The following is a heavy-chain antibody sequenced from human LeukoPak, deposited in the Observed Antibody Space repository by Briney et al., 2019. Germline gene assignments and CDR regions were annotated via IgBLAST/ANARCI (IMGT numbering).Heavy chain of an antibody. CDR2: INTNTGNP. Sequence: ASVKVSCKASGYTFTSYAMNWVRQAPGQGLEWMGWINTNTGNPTYAQGFTGRFVFSLDTSVSTAYLQISSLKAEDTAVYYCARGIPWRGVDSSGWPYFDYWGQGTLVTVSS. V-gene: IGHV7-4-1*02. CDR1: GYTFTSYA. CDR3: ARGIPWRGVDSSGWPYFDY. D-gene: IGHD6-19*01. J-gene: IGHJ4*02.